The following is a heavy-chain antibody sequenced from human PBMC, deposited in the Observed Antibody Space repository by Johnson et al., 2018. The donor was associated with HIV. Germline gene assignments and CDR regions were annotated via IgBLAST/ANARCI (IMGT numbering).Heavy chain of an antibody. J-gene: IGHJ3*02. CDR1: GFRFEDYG. D-gene: IGHD2-15*01. CDR2: INWNGGST. V-gene: IGHV3-20*04. CDR3: ARASGYSSGGENSRVDGFDI. Sequence: VQLLESGGSVVRPGGSLRLSCAASGFRFEDYGMNWVRQAPGKGLEWVSGINWNGGSTDYIDSVKGRFTISSDNAKNSLFLQMNTLRAEDTALYYCARASGYSSGGENSRVDGFDIWGQGTVVSVSS.